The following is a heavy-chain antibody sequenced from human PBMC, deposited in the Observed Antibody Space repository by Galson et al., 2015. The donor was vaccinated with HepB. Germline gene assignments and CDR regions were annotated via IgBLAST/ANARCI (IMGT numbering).Heavy chain of an antibody. V-gene: IGHV1-18*01. J-gene: IGHJ4*02. D-gene: IGHD6-13*01. CDR3: ARDMPGIAAAATPFDY. Sequence: SVKVSCKASGYTFTSYGISWVRQAPGQGLEWMGWISAYNGNTNYAQKLQGRVTMSTDTSTSTAYMELRSLRSDDTAVYYCARDMPGIAAAATPFDYWGQGTLVTVSS. CDR1: GYTFTSYG. CDR2: ISAYNGNT.